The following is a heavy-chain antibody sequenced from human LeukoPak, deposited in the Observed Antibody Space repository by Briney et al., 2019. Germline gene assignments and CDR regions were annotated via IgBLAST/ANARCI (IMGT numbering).Heavy chain of an antibody. CDR2: ISSYNGNT. CDR1: GYTFTSYD. CDR3: ARRGYTSSWYYFDY. J-gene: IGHJ4*02. D-gene: IGHD6-13*01. Sequence: GASVEVSCKASGYTFTSYDINWVRQAPGQGLEWMGWISSYNGNTNYAQKLQGRVTMTTATSTSTAYMVLRSLRSDDAAVYYCARRGYTSSWYYFDYWGQGTLVTVSS. V-gene: IGHV1-18*01.